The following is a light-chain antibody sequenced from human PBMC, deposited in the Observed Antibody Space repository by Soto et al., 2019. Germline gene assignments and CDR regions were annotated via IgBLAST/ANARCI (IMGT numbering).Light chain of an antibody. J-gene: IGKJ5*01. V-gene: IGKV1-39*01. CDR2: AAS. Sequence: DIQMTECPSSLSASVGDSVTITSRASQSISSYLNWYKQKPGKAPKIMIYAASSLQSGVPSRFRGSGSGTDFTLTISSLKPEDFATYYCQQLDSYPITFGQGTRLEIK. CDR3: QQLDSYPIT. CDR1: QSISSY.